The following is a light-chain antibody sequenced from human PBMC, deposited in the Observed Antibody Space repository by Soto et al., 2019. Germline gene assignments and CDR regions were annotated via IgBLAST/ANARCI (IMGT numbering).Light chain of an antibody. Sequence: QSVLTQPPSASGSPGQSVTISCTGISADLGGYNYVSWYQQHPGKAPRLIIYEFTKRPSGVPDRFSDSNSANTASLTVSGLQAEDEADYYCGSYTDTNTGLFGGGTKVTVL. J-gene: IGLJ2*01. CDR1: SADLGGYNY. CDR2: EFT. V-gene: IGLV2-8*01. CDR3: GSYTDTNTGL.